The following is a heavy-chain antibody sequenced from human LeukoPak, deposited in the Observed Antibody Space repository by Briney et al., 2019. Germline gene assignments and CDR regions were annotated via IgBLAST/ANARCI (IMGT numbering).Heavy chain of an antibody. V-gene: IGHV3-33*01. Sequence: GGSLRLSCAASGFTFSSYGMHWVRQAPGKGLEWVAVKWYDGSNKYYADSVKGRFTISRDNSKNTLYLQMNSLRAEDTAVYYCARSNYYDSSGYLGYWGQGTLVTVSS. CDR2: KWYDGSNK. CDR3: ARSNYYDSSGYLGY. CDR1: GFTFSSYG. J-gene: IGHJ4*02. D-gene: IGHD3-22*01.